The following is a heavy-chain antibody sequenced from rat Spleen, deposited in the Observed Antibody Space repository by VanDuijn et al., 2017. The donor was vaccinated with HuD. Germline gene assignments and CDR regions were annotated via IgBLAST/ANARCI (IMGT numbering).Heavy chain of an antibody. CDR2: ISYGDSFGHSST. CDR1: GFIFSSFP. J-gene: IGHJ2*01. V-gene: IGHV5-46*01. CDR3: ARRHYGYTDYFDY. D-gene: IGHD1-9*01. Sequence: EVQLVESGGGLVQPGRSMKLSCAASGFIFSSFPMAWVRQAPTKGLEWVATISYGDSFGHSSTYYRDSVKGRFTISRDNAKSTLSLQMDSLRSEETSTYYCARRHYGYTDYFDYWGQGVMVTVSS.